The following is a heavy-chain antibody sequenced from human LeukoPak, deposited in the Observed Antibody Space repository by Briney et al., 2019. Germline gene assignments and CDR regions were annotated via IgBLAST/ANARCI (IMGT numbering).Heavy chain of an antibody. CDR3: ARGDRYNSMPSFAS. CDR1: GFTFSSYA. CDR2: INSDGSII. D-gene: IGHD2/OR15-2a*01. J-gene: IGHJ4*02. Sequence: GRSLRLSCAASGFTFSSYAMHWVRQAPGKGLEWVSYINSDGSIIYYTDSVKGRFTISRDNAKNSLYLQMNSLRAEDPAVYYCARGDRYNSMPSFASWGQGTLVTVSS. V-gene: IGHV3-48*03.